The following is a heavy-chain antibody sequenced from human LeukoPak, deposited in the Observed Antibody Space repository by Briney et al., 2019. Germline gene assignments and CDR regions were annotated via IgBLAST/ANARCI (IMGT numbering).Heavy chain of an antibody. CDR1: GYTFTSYN. V-gene: IGHV1-8*03. J-gene: IGHJ4*02. CDR3: ARDWDKYGGYATA. Sequence: ASVKVSCKASGYTFTSYNINWVRQATGQGLEWMGWMNPNSGNTGYAQKFQGRVTITRNTSISTAYMELSSLRSEDTAVYYCARDWDKYGGYATAWGQGTLVTVSS. CDR2: MNPNSGNT. D-gene: IGHD5-12*01.